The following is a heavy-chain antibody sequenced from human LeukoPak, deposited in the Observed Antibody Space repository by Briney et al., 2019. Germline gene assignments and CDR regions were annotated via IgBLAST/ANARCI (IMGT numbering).Heavy chain of an antibody. Sequence: GGSLRLSCAASGFTFSSYGMQWVRQAPGKGLGWVAFIRYDGSNKYYADSVKGRFTISRDNSKNTLYLQMNSLRAEDTAVYYCAKIKCGGDCYSHYFDYWGQGTLVTVSS. CDR1: GFTFSSYG. V-gene: IGHV3-30*02. D-gene: IGHD2-21*01. J-gene: IGHJ4*02. CDR2: IRYDGSNK. CDR3: AKIKCGGDCYSHYFDY.